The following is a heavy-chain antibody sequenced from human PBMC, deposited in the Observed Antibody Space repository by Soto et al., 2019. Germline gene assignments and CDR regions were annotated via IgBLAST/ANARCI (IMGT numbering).Heavy chain of an antibody. CDR1: GFTFRSYY. Sequence: PGGSLRLSCAASGFTFRSYYMHWVRQAPGKGLVWVSRINGDGSSTAYADSVKGRFTISRDNAKNTLSLQMNSLRVEDSAVYYCARGGALTYYYYRMDVWGQGTKVTVYS. CDR3: ARGGALTYYYYRMDV. D-gene: IGHD3-16*01. V-gene: IGHV3-74*03. J-gene: IGHJ6*02. CDR2: INGDGSST.